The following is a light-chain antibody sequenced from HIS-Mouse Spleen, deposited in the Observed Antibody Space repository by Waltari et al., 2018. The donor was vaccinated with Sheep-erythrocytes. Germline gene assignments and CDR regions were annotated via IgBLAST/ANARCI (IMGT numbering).Light chain of an antibody. CDR2: SND. J-gene: IGLJ3*02. CDR1: SSNIGSNT. CDR3: AAWDDSLNGPV. V-gene: IGLV1-44*01. Sequence: QSVLTQPPSASGTPGQRVTISCSGSSSNIGSNTVNWYQQLPGTAPKLLIYSNDPRPSGVPYGCSGSKSGTSASLAISGLQSEDEADYYCAAWDDSLNGPVFGGGTKLTVL.